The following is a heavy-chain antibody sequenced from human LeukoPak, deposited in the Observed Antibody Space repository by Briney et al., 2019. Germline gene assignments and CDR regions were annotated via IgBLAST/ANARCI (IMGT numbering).Heavy chain of an antibody. D-gene: IGHD4-17*01. V-gene: IGHV3-30-3*01. CDR3: ATGLAYGANFDS. CDR1: GFTFSTYA. J-gene: IGHJ4*02. CDR2: ISYDGSNK. Sequence: GRSLRLSCAASGFTFSTYALHWVRQTPGKGLEWVAVISYDGSNKYYADSVKGRFTISREDSKNTLYLQMDSLRAEDTAVYYCATGLAYGANFDSWGQGTLVTVSS.